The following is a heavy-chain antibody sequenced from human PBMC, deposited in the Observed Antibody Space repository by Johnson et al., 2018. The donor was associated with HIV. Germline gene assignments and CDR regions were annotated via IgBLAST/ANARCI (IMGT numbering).Heavy chain of an antibody. D-gene: IGHD5-12*01. CDR2: INWDGGST. J-gene: IGHJ3*02. V-gene: IGHV3-20*04. CDR1: GFIFDDYA. Sequence: VQLVESGGGVVRPGGSLRLSCAASGFIFDDYAMSWVRQAPGKGLEWVSGINWDGGSTGFADSVKGRFTLSRDNAKNSLYLQMNSLRAEDTAVYYCARGRARAFDIWGQGTMVIVSS. CDR3: ARGRARAFDI.